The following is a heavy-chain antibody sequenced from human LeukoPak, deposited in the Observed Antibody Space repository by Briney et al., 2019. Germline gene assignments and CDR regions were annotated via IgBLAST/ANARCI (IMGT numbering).Heavy chain of an antibody. CDR1: GFTFSSYG. V-gene: IGHV3-30*19. D-gene: IGHD1-26*01. CDR3: ARDGGRGTYFYYGMDV. Sequence: GGSLRLSCAASGFTFSSYGMHWVRQAPGKGLEWVAVIWYDGSNKYYADSVKGRFTISRDNSKNTLYLQMDSLRVEDTAVYFCARDGGRGTYFYYGMDVWGQGTTVTVSS. J-gene: IGHJ6*02. CDR2: IWYDGSNK.